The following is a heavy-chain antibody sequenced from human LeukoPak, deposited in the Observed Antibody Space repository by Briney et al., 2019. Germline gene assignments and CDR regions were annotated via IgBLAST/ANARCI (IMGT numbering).Heavy chain of an antibody. Sequence: PGGSLRLSCAASGFTFSSYGMHWVRQAPGKGLEWVSGINWNGGSTGYADSVKGRFTISRDNAKNSLYLQMNSLRAEDTALYYCARGGYSSGWYYFDYWGQGTLVTVSS. J-gene: IGHJ4*02. V-gene: IGHV3-20*04. CDR3: ARGGYSSGWYYFDY. CDR2: INWNGGST. D-gene: IGHD6-19*01. CDR1: GFTFSSYG.